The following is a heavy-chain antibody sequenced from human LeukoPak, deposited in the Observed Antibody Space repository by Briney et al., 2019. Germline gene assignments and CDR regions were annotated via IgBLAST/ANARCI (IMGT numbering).Heavy chain of an antibody. CDR3: AKDKAAMARGAFDY. D-gene: IGHD5-18*01. CDR1: GFTFDDYA. J-gene: IGHJ4*02. Sequence: GGSLRLSCAASGFTFDDYAMHWVRQAPGKGLEWVSGISWNGGSIGYADSVKGRFTISRDNAKNSLYLQMNSLRAEDTALYYCAKDKAAMARGAFDYWGQGTLVTVSS. V-gene: IGHV3-9*01. CDR2: ISWNGGSI.